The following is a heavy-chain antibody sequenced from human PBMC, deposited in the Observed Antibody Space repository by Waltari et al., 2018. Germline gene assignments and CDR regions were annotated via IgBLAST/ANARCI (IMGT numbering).Heavy chain of an antibody. J-gene: IGHJ6*02. CDR2: ISDSDNSK. CDR3: VRDGLGSGRTRVDV. CDR1: GFGFSSYE. V-gene: IGHV3-48*03. Sequence: EAQLVESGGGLVQPGGSLRLSCAACGFGFSSYEMNWVRQAPGKGLEWISYISDSDNSKFYAESVNGRFTVSRDNAKNSLHLEMNSLRAEDTATYYCVRDGLGSGRTRVDVWGQGTTVIVSS. D-gene: IGHD2-2*01.